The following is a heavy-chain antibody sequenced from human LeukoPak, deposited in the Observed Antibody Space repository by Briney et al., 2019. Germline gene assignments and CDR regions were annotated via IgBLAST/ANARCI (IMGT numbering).Heavy chain of an antibody. CDR2: ISSSNI. CDR3: ARDSDVDCSGGSCTNFDY. V-gene: IGHV3-21*01. J-gene: IGHJ4*02. D-gene: IGHD2-15*01. CDR1: GFTFSSYS. Sequence: GGSLRLACVGSGFTFSSYSMNWVRQAPGKGLEWVSSISSSNIYYADSLKGRVTISRDNAKRSLYLQMNSLRAEDTAIYYCARDSDVDCSGGSCTNFDYWGQGTLVTVSS.